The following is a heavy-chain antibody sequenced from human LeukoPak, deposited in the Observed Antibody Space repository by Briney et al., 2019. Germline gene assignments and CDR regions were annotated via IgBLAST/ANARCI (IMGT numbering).Heavy chain of an antibody. D-gene: IGHD3-22*01. J-gene: IGHJ4*02. V-gene: IGHV1-2*02. CDR3: AKYYYDSYEGYYFDY. CDR2: INPNSGGT. CDR1: GYTFTGSY. Sequence: AASVKVSCKASGYTFTGSYMHWVRQAPGQGLEWMGWINPNSGGTNYAQKFQGRVTMTRDTSISTAYMELSRLKSDDTAFHYCAKYYYDSYEGYYFDYWGQGTLVTVSS.